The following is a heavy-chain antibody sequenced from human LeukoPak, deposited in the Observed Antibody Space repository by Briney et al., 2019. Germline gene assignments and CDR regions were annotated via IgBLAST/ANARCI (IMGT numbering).Heavy chain of an antibody. J-gene: IGHJ3*02. CDR2: IGTTTAI. CDR1: GFSFSSYS. Sequence: GGSLRLSCAASGFSFSSYSMNWVRQAPGKGLEWVSYIGTTTAIDYADSVKGRFTISRDNAKNSVYLQMNSLRDEGTAVYYCARDHSYAFDIWGQGTMVTVSS. V-gene: IGHV3-48*02. CDR3: ARDHSYAFDI.